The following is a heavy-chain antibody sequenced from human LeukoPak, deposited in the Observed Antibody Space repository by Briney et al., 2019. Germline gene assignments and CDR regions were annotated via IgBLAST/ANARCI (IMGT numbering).Heavy chain of an antibody. D-gene: IGHD2-2*01. Sequence: PSETLSLTCTVSGGSISSYYWSWIRQPPGKGLEWIGYIYCSGSTNYNHSLKSRVTISVDTSKNQFSLKLSSVTAADTAVYYCARARSPFLGYCSSTSCEGQYYFDYWGQGTLVTVSS. CDR1: GGSISSYY. V-gene: IGHV4-59*01. CDR2: IYCSGST. CDR3: ARARSPFLGYCSSTSCEGQYYFDY. J-gene: IGHJ4*02.